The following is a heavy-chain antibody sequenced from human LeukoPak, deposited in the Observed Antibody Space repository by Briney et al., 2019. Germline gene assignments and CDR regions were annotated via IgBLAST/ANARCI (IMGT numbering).Heavy chain of an antibody. D-gene: IGHD3-10*01. J-gene: IGHJ1*01. CDR2: INHSGST. V-gene: IGHV4-34*01. Sequence: SETLSLTCAVYGGSFSGYYWSWIRQPPGKGLEWIGEINHSGSTNYTPSLKSRVTISVDTSKNQFSLKLTSVTAADTAVYYCVRGSYALRYFKHWGQGTLVTVSS. CDR3: VRGSYALRYFKH. CDR1: GGSFSGYY.